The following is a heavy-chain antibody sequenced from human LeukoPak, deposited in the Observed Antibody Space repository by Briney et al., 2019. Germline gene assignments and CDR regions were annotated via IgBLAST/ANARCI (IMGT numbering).Heavy chain of an antibody. CDR2: INPNSGGT. D-gene: IGHD3-10*01. V-gene: IGHV1-2*02. CDR3: ARDFGELWVGEYPMN. Sequence: ASVKVSCKASGYTFTGYYMHWVRQAPGQGLEWMGWINPNSGGTNYAQKFQGRVTMTRDTSISTAYMELSRLRSDDTAVYYCARDFGELWVGEYPMNWGQGTLVTVSS. CDR1: GYTFTGYY. J-gene: IGHJ4*02.